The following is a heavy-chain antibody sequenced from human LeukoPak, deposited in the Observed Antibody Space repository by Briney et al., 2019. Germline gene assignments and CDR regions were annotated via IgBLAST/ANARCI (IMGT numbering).Heavy chain of an antibody. CDR2: IVVGSGNT. CDR1: GFTFTSSA. J-gene: IGHJ4*02. V-gene: IGHV1-58*02. Sequence: SVKVSCKASGFTFTSSAMQWVRQARGQRLEWIGWIVVGSGNTNYAQKFQERVTITRDMSTSTAYMEQSSLRSEDTAVYYCARRAGAYSHPYDYWGQGTLVTVSS. D-gene: IGHD4/OR15-4a*01. CDR3: ARRAGAYSHPYDY.